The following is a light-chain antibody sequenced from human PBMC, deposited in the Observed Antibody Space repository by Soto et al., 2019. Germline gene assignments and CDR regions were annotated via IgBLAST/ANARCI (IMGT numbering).Light chain of an antibody. CDR2: LNSDGSH. J-gene: IGLJ2*01. CDR3: QTWAIGIQV. Sequence: QLVLTQSPSASASLGASVKLTCTLSSGHSSYAIAWHQQQPEKGPRYLMKLNSDGSHSKGDGIPDRFSGSSSGAERYLTISSLQSEDEADYYCQTWAIGIQVFGGGTKVTVL. CDR1: SGHSSYA. V-gene: IGLV4-69*01.